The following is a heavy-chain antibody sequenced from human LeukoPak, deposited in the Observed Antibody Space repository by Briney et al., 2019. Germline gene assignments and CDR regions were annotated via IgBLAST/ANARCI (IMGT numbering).Heavy chain of an antibody. D-gene: IGHD2-15*01. J-gene: IGHJ4*02. CDR3: AKGGYCSGGSCYPLDY. Sequence: PGRSLRLSCAASGFTFSSYGMHWVRQAPGKGLEWVAVISYDGSNKYYADSVKGRFTISRDNSKNTLYLQMNSLRAEDTAVYYCAKGGYCSGGSCYPLDYWDQGTLVTVSS. CDR1: GFTFSSYG. CDR2: ISYDGSNK. V-gene: IGHV3-30*18.